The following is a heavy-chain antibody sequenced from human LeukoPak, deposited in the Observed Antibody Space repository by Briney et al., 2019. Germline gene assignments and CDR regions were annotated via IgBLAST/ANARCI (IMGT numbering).Heavy chain of an antibody. V-gene: IGHV3-23*01. CDR2: ISGSGGST. Sequence: GSLRLSCAASGFTFSSYAMSWVRQAPGKGLEWVSAISGSGGSTYYADSVKGRFTISRDNSKNTLYLQMNSLRAEDTAVYYCAKGYCSSTSCSLNYWGQGTLVTVSS. D-gene: IGHD2-2*01. CDR1: GFTFSSYA. CDR3: AKGYCSSTSCSLNY. J-gene: IGHJ4*02.